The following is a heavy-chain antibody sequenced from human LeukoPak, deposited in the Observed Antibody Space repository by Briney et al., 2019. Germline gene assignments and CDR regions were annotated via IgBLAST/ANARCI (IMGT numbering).Heavy chain of an antibody. CDR2: IYYSGST. CDR3: ARVPYYYDSSGYGPDFDY. V-gene: IGHV4-31*03. Sequence: SETLSLTCTVSGVSISSGGYYWSWIRQHPGKGLEWIGYIYYSGSTYYNPSLKSRVTISVDTSKNQFSLKLSSVTAADTAVYYCARVPYYYDSSGYGPDFDYWGQGTLVTVSS. J-gene: IGHJ4*02. D-gene: IGHD3-22*01. CDR1: GVSISSGGYY.